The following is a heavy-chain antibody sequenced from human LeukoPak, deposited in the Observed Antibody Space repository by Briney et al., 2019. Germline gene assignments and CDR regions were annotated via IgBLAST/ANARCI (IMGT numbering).Heavy chain of an antibody. CDR1: GFTFSSYW. CDR2: IKQDGSEK. V-gene: IGHV3-7*01. CDR3: ARGAHCSSTSCYLGFIKATIYFDY. D-gene: IGHD2-2*01. J-gene: IGHJ4*02. Sequence: PGGSLRLSCAASGFTFSSYWMSWVRQAPGKGLEWVANIKQDGSEKYYVDSVKGRFTISRDNAKNSLYLQMNSLRAEDTAVYYCARGAHCSSTSCYLGFIKATIYFDYWGQGTLVTVSS.